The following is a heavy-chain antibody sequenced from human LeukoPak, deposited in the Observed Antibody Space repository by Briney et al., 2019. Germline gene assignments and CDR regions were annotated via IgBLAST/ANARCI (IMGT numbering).Heavy chain of an antibody. CDR3: ASGGDYVWGSYRPFDY. CDR2: INPNSGGT. CDR1: GYTFTGYY. D-gene: IGHD3-16*02. Sequence: ASVKVSCKASGYTFTGYYMHWVRQAPGQGLEWMGWINPNSGGTNYAQKFQGRVTMTRDTSISTAYMELSRLRSDDTAVYYCASGGDYVWGSYRPFDYWGQGTLVTVSS. J-gene: IGHJ4*02. V-gene: IGHV1-2*02.